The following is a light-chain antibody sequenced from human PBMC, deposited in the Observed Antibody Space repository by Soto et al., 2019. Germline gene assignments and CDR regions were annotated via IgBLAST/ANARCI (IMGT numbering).Light chain of an antibody. Sequence: QSVLSQPPSVSGAPGQTVTISCSGSNSNIGTHTVNWYQQLPGMAPRLLIYYTSERLSGVPDRFSGSRSGTSGSLVISGLQSEDEADYYCAVWDDGLNGFGFGPGTKVTVL. V-gene: IGLV1-44*01. J-gene: IGLJ1*01. CDR1: NSNIGTHT. CDR2: YTS. CDR3: AVWDDGLNGFG.